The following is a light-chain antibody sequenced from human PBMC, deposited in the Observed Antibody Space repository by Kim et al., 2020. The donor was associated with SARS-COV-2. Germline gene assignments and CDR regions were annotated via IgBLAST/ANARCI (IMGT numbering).Light chain of an antibody. CDR3: QQYGSSLYT. Sequence: EVVLTQSPGTLSLSPGDRATLSCRASQSVSSSYLAWYQQKPGQAPRLLIYGASNRAAGIPARFSGSGSGTDFTLTISRLEPEDFAVYYCQQYGSSLYTFGQGTKLEI. CDR2: GAS. V-gene: IGKV3-20*01. J-gene: IGKJ2*01. CDR1: QSVSSSY.